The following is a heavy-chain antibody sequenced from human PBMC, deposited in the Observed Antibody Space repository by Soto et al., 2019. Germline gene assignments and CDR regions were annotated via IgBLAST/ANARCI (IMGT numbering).Heavy chain of an antibody. J-gene: IGHJ4*02. V-gene: IGHV3-23*01. Sequence: GGSLRLSCAASGFTFSSYAMSWVCQAPGKGLEWVSAISGSGGSTYYADSVKGRFTISRDNSKNTLYLQMNSLRAEDTAVYYCAKDAIVVVAATKYYFDYWGQGTLVTVSS. D-gene: IGHD2-15*01. CDR2: ISGSGGST. CDR3: AKDAIVVVAATKYYFDY. CDR1: GFTFSSYA.